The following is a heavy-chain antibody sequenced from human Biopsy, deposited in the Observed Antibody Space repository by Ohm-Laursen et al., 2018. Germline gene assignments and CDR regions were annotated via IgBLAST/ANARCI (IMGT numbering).Heavy chain of an antibody. CDR3: AKDLASGSGYYWYFDF. D-gene: IGHD3-22*01. J-gene: IGHJ2*01. Sequence: SLRLSCAAPGFTFRSYAMSWVRQAPGKGLEWVSGISWNSGNIGYADSVKGRFTISRDNAKNSVYLQMNSLRAEDTAFYYCAKDLASGSGYYWYFDFWGRGTLVTVSS. V-gene: IGHV3-9*01. CDR2: ISWNSGNI. CDR1: GFTFRSYA.